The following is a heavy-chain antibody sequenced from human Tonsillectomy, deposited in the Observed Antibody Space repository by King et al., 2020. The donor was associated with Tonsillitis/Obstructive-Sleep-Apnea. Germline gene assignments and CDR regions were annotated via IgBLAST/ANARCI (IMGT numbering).Heavy chain of an antibody. CDR3: ARSQLLYGSVSYSDY. D-gene: IGHD3-10*01. CDR2: IYWDDDK. V-gene: IGHV2-5*02. J-gene: IGHJ4*02. CDR1: GFSLSTSGVG. Sequence: TLKESGPTLVKPTQTLTLTCTFSGFSLSTSGVGVGWIRQPPGKALEWLALIYWDDDKRYSPSLKSRLTITKDTPKNQVVLTMTNMDPVDTTTYYCARSQLLYGSVSYSDYCGQGTLVTVSS.